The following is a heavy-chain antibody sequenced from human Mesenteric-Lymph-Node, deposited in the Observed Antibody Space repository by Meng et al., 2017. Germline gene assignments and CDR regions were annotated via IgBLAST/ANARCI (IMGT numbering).Heavy chain of an antibody. V-gene: IGHV4-30-4*01. CDR2: LYYSGST. Sequence: QVQLAGSGLRRVEPSQALSLTCTVSGGAISSDDHYWSWIRQPPGKGLEWIGYLYYSGSTYYNASRKSRVTISKDMSKNQFSLKRSSVTATDTAVYYCARDRKHYGERGWFDPWGQGTLVTVSS. J-gene: IGHJ5*02. D-gene: IGHD4-17*01. CDR1: GGAISSDDHY. CDR3: ARDRKHYGERGWFDP.